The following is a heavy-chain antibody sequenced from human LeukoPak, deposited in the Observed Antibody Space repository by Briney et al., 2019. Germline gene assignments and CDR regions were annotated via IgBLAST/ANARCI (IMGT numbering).Heavy chain of an antibody. CDR1: GGSISSGSYS. J-gene: IGHJ6*03. Sequence: SETLSLTCTVSGGSISSGSYSWSWIRQPPGKGLEWIGHIYYSGYTSYNPSLKSRVTISIDTSKNQFSLKLSSVTAADTAVYYCARGSSSWLPYYMDVWGKGTTVTVSS. CDR3: ARGSSSWLPYYMDV. V-gene: IGHV4-30-4*07. CDR2: IYYSGYT. D-gene: IGHD6-13*01.